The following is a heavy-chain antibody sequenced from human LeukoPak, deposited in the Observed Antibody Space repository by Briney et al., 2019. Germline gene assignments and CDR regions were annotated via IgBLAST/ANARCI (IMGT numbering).Heavy chain of an antibody. D-gene: IGHD4-17*01. Sequence: SETLSLTRAVSGGSISSSNWWSWVRQPPGKGLEWIGEIYHSGSTNYNPSLKSRVTISVDKSKNQFSLKLSSVTAADTAVYYCARSAPTVTTAEFDYWGQGTLVTVSS. CDR2: IYHSGST. CDR3: ARSAPTVTTAEFDY. J-gene: IGHJ4*02. V-gene: IGHV4-4*02. CDR1: GGSISSSNW.